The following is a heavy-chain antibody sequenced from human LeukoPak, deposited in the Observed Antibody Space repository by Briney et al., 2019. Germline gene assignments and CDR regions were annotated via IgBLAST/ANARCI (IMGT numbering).Heavy chain of an antibody. CDR1: GHTFTSYD. Sequence: GASVKVSCKASGHTFTSYDISWVRQAPGQGLEWMGGIIPIFGTANYAQKFQGRVTITADKSTSTAYMELSSLRSEDTAVYYCARGFRGVDHYYMDVWGKGTTVTVSS. J-gene: IGHJ6*03. V-gene: IGHV1-69*06. CDR3: ARGFRGVDHYYMDV. CDR2: IIPIFGTA. D-gene: IGHD3-10*01.